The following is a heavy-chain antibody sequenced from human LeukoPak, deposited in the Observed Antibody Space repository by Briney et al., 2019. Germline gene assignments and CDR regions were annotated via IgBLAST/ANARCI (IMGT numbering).Heavy chain of an antibody. CDR1: GGSISSYY. Sequence: SETLSLTCTVSGGSISSYYWSWIRQPPGKGLEWIGYIYYSGSTNYNPSLKSRVTTSVDTSKNQFSLKLSSVTAADTAVYYCARVGLYYDILTGYYPWYYFDYWGQGTLVTVSS. CDR3: ARVGLYYDILTGYYPWYYFDY. CDR2: IYYSGST. V-gene: IGHV4-59*01. D-gene: IGHD3-9*01. J-gene: IGHJ4*02.